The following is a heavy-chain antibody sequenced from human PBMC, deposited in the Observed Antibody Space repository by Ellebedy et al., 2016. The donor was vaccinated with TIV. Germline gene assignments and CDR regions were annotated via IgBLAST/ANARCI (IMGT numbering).Heavy chain of an antibody. CDR1: GYSFSRFW. D-gene: IGHD3-3*01. Sequence: GESLKISXQGSGYSFSRFWIAWVRQLPGKGLEWMGIIYPGDSDTRYSPSFQGRVTISADKSISTTYLQWRRLNASDSAMYYCARFGGSSPGSQNGMEVWGQGTTVTVPS. CDR3: ARFGGSSPGSQNGMEV. V-gene: IGHV5-51*01. CDR2: IYPGDSDT. J-gene: IGHJ6*02.